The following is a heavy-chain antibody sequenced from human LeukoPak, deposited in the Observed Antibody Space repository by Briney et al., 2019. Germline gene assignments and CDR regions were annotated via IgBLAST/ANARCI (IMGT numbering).Heavy chain of an antibody. D-gene: IGHD3-16*01. Sequence: GGYLRLSCAASGITFNAINWVRQAPGQGLEWVALTWYDGSNKYYADTVKGRFTISRDNYNNMVYLHMNSLRADDTAVYYCARERLGSGSGPDYWGQGTLVTVSS. V-gene: IGHV3-33*01. CDR1: GITFNA. CDR2: TWYDGSNK. J-gene: IGHJ4*02. CDR3: ARERLGSGSGPDY.